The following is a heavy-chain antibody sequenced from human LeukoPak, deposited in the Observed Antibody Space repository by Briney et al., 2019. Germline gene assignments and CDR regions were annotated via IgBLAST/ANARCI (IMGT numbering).Heavy chain of an antibody. J-gene: IGHJ6*03. CDR2: IYSGGST. Sequence: GGSLRLSCVASGLTVSSNYMSWVRQAPGKGLEWVSVIYSGGSTYYADPVKGRFTISRDNSKNTLYLQMNSLRAEDTAVYYCASGSGSYRTPYYYMDVWGTGTTVTVSS. CDR3: ASGSGSYRTPYYYMDV. D-gene: IGHD3-10*01. V-gene: IGHV3-53*01. CDR1: GLTVSSNY.